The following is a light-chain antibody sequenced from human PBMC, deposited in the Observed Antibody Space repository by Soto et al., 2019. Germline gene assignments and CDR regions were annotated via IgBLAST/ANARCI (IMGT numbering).Light chain of an antibody. Sequence: EIVMTQSPATLSVSLGGRATLSCRASQSVGSKLAWYQQKPGQAPRLLIYAVSTRASGIPDRFSGSGSGTEFTLTISSLQSEDFAVYHCQQYDAWPQYTFGQGTKLQIK. CDR3: QQYDAWPQYT. CDR2: AVS. CDR1: QSVGSK. V-gene: IGKV3-15*01. J-gene: IGKJ2*01.